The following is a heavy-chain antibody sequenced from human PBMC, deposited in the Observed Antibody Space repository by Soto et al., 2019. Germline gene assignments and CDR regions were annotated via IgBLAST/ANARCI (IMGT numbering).Heavy chain of an antibody. Sequence: ASVKFSCKASGYTFTGYYMHWVLQAPGQGLEWMGWINPNSGGTNYAQKFQGRVTMTRDTSISTAYMELSRLRSDDTAVYYCAMPYSSSWLQFDPWGQGTLLTVSS. CDR1: GYTFTGYY. V-gene: IGHV1-2*02. J-gene: IGHJ5*02. CDR3: AMPYSSSWLQFDP. CDR2: INPNSGGT. D-gene: IGHD6-13*01.